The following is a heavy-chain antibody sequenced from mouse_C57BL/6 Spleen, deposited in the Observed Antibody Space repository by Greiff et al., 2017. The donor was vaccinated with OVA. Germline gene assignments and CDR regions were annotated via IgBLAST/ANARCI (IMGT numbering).Heavy chain of an antibody. J-gene: IGHJ3*01. CDR1: GYTFTDYE. D-gene: IGHD3-3*01. CDR2: IDPETGGT. Sequence: QVHVKQSGAELVRPGASVTLSCKASGYTFTDYEMHWVKQTPVHGLEWIGAIDPETGGTAYNQKFKGKAILTADKSSSTAYMELRSLTSEDSAVYYCTREGTGFAYWGQGTLVTVSA. CDR3: TREGTGFAY. V-gene: IGHV1-15*01.